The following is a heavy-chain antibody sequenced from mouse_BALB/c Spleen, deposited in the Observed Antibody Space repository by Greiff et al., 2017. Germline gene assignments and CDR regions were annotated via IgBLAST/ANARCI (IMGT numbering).Heavy chain of an antibody. D-gene: IGHD2-1*01. J-gene: IGHJ1*01. Sequence: LQQPGSELVRPGASVKLSCKASGYTFTSYWMHWVKQRHGQGLEWIGNIYPGSGSTNYDEKFKSKGTLTVDTSSSTAYMHLSSLTSEDSAVYYCTREIYYGNYYWYFDVWGAGTTVTVSS. CDR1: GYTFTSYW. CDR2: IYPGSGST. CDR3: TREIYYGNYYWYFDV. V-gene: IGHV1S22*01.